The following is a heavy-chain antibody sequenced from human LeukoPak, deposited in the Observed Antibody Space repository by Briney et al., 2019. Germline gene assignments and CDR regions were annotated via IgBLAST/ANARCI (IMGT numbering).Heavy chain of an antibody. V-gene: IGHV3-73*01. Sequence: GGSLRLSCAASGFTFSGSAMHWVRQASGKGLEWVGRVRSKANSYATLYAASVKGRFTISRDDSKNTAYLQMNSLKTEDTAVYYCTRPLDYDSSGPDAFDIWGQGTMVTVSS. CDR3: TRPLDYDSSGPDAFDI. CDR2: VRSKANSYAT. CDR1: GFTFSGSA. J-gene: IGHJ3*02. D-gene: IGHD3-22*01.